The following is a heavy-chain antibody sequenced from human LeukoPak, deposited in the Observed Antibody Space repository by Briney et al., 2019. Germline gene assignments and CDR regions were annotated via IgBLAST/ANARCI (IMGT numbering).Heavy chain of an antibody. CDR1: GFTFSSYW. Sequence: GGSLRLSCAASGFTFSSYWMSWVRQAPGKGLEWVANIKQDGSEKYYVDSVKGRFTISRDNAKNSLYLQMNSLRAEDTAVYYCARDSGYCSSTGCYVHYFDYWGQGTLVTVSS. D-gene: IGHD2-2*01. J-gene: IGHJ4*02. CDR2: IKQDGSEK. V-gene: IGHV3-7*01. CDR3: ARDSGYCSSTGCYVHYFDY.